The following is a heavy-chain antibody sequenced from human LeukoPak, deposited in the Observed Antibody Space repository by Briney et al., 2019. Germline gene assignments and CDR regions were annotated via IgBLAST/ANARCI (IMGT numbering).Heavy chain of an antibody. V-gene: IGHV4-59*01. Sequence: SETLSLTCTVSGGSISSYHWSWIRQPPGKGLERIGHIYYSGSTNYNPSLKSRVTISVDTSKNQFCLKLSAVTAADTAVYYCARTYYDVLTGYRFDYWGQGTLVTVSS. D-gene: IGHD3-9*01. J-gene: IGHJ4*02. CDR2: IYYSGST. CDR3: ARTYYDVLTGYRFDY. CDR1: GGSISSYH.